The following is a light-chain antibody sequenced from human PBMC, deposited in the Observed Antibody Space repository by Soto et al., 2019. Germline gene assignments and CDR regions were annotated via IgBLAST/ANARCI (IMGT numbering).Light chain of an antibody. CDR2: DAS. CDR3: QQYNFYPYT. Sequence: DIQMTQSPSTLSASVGDRVTITCRASHSITTWLAWYQQKAGKAPKLLIYDASSLESGVPSRFSGSGSGTEFTLTISSLQPDDFATYYCQQYNFYPYTFGHGTKLEIK. J-gene: IGKJ2*01. V-gene: IGKV1-5*01. CDR1: HSITTW.